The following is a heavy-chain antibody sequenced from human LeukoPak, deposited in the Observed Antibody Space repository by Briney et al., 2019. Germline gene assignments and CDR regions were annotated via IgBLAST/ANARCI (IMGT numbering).Heavy chain of an antibody. CDR1: GFTFSSYW. CDR3: ARGIYGTDAFDI. V-gene: IGHV3-74*01. J-gene: IGHJ3*02. CDR2: INSDGSST. D-gene: IGHD2/OR15-2a*01. Sequence: GGSLRLSCAASGFTFSSYWMHWVRQAPGKGLVWVSRINSDGSSTSYADSVKGRFTISRDNAKNTLYLQMNSLRAEDTAVYYCARGIYGTDAFDIWGQGTMVTVSS.